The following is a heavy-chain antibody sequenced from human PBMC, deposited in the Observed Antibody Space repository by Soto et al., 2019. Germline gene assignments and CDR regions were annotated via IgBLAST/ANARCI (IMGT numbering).Heavy chain of an antibody. J-gene: IGHJ6*02. CDR2: VSGYNGNT. Sequence: QGQLVQSGPEVKKPGASVKVSCKASGYTFSRYGISWVRQAPGQGLEWMGWVSGYNGNTKYAQKVQRIVSMHIDTFTYTANMGLRVPTSDDTVKDDCAKNGHTPYSYSGMDVWAQGTTVTVSS. D-gene: IGHD2-15*01. V-gene: IGHV1-18*01. CDR3: AKNGHTPYSYSGMDV. CDR1: GYTFSRYG.